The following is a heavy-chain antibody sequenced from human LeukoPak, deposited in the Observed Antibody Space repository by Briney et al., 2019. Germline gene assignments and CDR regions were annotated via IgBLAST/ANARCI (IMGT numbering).Heavy chain of an antibody. D-gene: IGHD1-26*01. Sequence: SEILSLTCTVSGGSISSGGYYWSWIRQHPGKGLEWIGYIYYSGSTYYNPSLNSRVSISVDTSKNQFSLKLSSVTAADTAVYYCARGQWERTFDYWGQGTLVTVSS. CDR1: GGSISSGGYY. CDR3: ARGQWERTFDY. J-gene: IGHJ4*02. CDR2: IYYSGST. V-gene: IGHV4-31*03.